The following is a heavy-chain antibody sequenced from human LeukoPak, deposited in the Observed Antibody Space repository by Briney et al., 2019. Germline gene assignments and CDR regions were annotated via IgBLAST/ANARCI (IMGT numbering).Heavy chain of an antibody. CDR3: ARDYDILTGPLLGQFDY. CDR2: ISAYNGNT. J-gene: IGHJ4*02. D-gene: IGHD3-9*01. Sequence: ASVKVSCKASGYTFTSYGISWVRQAPGQGLEWMGWISAYNGNTNYAQKLQGRVTMTTDTSTSTAYMELRSLRSDDTAVYYCARDYDILTGPLLGQFDYWGQGTLVTVSS. CDR1: GYTFTSYG. V-gene: IGHV1-18*01.